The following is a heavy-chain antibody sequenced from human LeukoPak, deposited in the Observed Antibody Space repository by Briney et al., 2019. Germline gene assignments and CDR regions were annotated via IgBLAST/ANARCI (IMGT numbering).Heavy chain of an antibody. V-gene: IGHV1-58*01. CDR1: GFTFTSSA. CDR2: IVVGTGNT. D-gene: IGHD4/OR15-4a*01. J-gene: IGHJ4*02. CDR3: AAGLLSDF. Sequence: SVKVSCKASGFTFTSSAVQWVRQARGQRLEWIGWIVVGTGNTKYAQKFQERVTITRGMSTSTAYMELSSLRSEDTAVYYCAAGLLSDFWGQGTLVSVSS.